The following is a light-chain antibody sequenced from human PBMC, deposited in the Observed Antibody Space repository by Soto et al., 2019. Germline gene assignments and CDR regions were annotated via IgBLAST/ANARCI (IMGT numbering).Light chain of an antibody. CDR1: QRISRW. CDR3: QEYTTYSRT. Sequence: DIQMTQSPSTLSASVGDRVTITCRASQRISRWLAWYQQKPGRAPKVLIRDVSILESGVPSRFGGGGSGTEFTLTITSLQPDDFATYNCQEYTTYSRTFGQGTKVEVK. J-gene: IGKJ1*01. CDR2: DVS. V-gene: IGKV1-5*01.